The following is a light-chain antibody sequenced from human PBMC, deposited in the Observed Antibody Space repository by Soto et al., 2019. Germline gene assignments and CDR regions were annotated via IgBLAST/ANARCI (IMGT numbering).Light chain of an antibody. CDR3: QQSYSTPIT. J-gene: IGKJ5*01. CDR2: TAS. V-gene: IGKV1-39*01. Sequence: DIQMTQSPSTLSASVGVRVTITCRASQSISSWLAWYKQKPGKAPKFLIYTASSLQSGVPSRFSGSGSGTDFTLTISSLQPEDFETYYCQQSYSTPITFGQGTRLEIK. CDR1: QSISSW.